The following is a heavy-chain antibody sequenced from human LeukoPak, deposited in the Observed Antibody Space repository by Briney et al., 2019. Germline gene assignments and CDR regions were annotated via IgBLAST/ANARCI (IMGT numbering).Heavy chain of an antibody. Sequence: GGSLRLSCAASGFTFSNAWMSWVRQAPGKGLEWVGRIKSKTDGGTTDYAAPVKGRFTISRDDSKSTLYLQMNSLKTEDTAVYYCTTELIFGVVPDYWGQGTLVTVSS. J-gene: IGHJ4*02. CDR3: TTELIFGVVPDY. V-gene: IGHV3-15*01. CDR2: IKSKTDGGTT. D-gene: IGHD3-3*01. CDR1: GFTFSNAW.